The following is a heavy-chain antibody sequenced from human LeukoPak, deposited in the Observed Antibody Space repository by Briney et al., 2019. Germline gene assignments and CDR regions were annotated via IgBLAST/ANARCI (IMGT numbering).Heavy chain of an antibody. CDR1: GFTVSSNY. CDR2: IYSGGST. V-gene: IGHV3-66*01. D-gene: IGHD6-19*01. Sequence: GGSLRLSCAAPGFTVSSNYMSWVRQAPGKGLEWVSVIYSGGSTYYADSVKGRFTICRDNSKNTLYLQMNSLRAEDTALYYCARVPANQQWLRAFDPWGQGTLVTVSS. J-gene: IGHJ5*02. CDR3: ARVPANQQWLRAFDP.